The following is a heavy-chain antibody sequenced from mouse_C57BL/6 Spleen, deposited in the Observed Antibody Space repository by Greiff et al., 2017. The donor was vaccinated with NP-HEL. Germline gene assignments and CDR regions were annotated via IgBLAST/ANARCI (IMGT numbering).Heavy chain of an antibody. CDR1: GYTFTDYE. CDR2: IDPETGGT. V-gene: IGHV1-15*01. D-gene: IGHD2-3*01. J-gene: IGHJ2*01. CDR3: TRWLLLDY. Sequence: VQLRQSGAELVRPGASVTLSCKASGYTFTDYEMHWVKQTPVHGLEWIGAIDPETGGTAYNQKFKGKAILTADKSSSTAYMELRSLTSEDSAVYYCTRWLLLDYWGQGTTLTVSS.